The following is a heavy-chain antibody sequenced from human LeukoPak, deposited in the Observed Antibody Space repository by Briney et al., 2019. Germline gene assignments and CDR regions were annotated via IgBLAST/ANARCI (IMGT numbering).Heavy chain of an antibody. D-gene: IGHD1-26*01. CDR2: ISYDGSNK. CDR1: GFTFSSYA. J-gene: IGHJ4*02. V-gene: IGHV3-30-3*01. CDR3: AREALYYNFNS. Sequence: PGGSLRLSCAASGFTFSSYAMHWVRQAPGKGLEWVAVISYDGSNKYYADSVKGRFTISRDNSKNTLYLQMNSLRAEDTAVYYWAREALYYNFNSWGQGTLVTASS.